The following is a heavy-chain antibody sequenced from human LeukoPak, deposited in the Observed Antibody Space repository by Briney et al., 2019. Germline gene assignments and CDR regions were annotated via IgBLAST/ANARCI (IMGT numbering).Heavy chain of an antibody. D-gene: IGHD3-10*01. J-gene: IGHJ4*02. V-gene: IGHV3-7*03. Sequence: GGSLRLSCVFSGFTFSNYWMSWVRQAPGKGLEWVANIKQDESEKHYVDSVKGRFTISRDNAKNSLYLQMNSLRAEDTAVYYCARDPTPIRLLWFGELSHPDYWGQGTLVTVSS. CDR3: ARDPTPIRLLWFGELSHPDY. CDR2: IKQDESEK. CDR1: GFTFSNYW.